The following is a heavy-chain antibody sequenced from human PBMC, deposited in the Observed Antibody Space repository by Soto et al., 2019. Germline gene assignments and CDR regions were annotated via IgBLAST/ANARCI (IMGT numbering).Heavy chain of an antibody. D-gene: IGHD5-18*01. CDR2: IYYSGST. J-gene: IGHJ5*02. CDR3: ARTTAMPNNWFDP. Sequence: KPSETLSLTCTVSGGSISSYYWSWIRQPPGKGLEWIGYIYYSGSTNYNPSLKSRVTISVDTSKNQFSLKLSSVTAADTAVYYCARTTAMPNNWFDPWGQGTLVTVSS. V-gene: IGHV4-59*01. CDR1: GGSISSYY.